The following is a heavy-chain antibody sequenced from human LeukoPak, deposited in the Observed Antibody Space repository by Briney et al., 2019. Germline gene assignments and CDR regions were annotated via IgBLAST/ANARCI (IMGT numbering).Heavy chain of an antibody. CDR3: ARATWDPNYYYYMDV. J-gene: IGHJ6*03. CDR1: GFTFSSYS. CDR2: ISSSSSTI. D-gene: IGHD1-26*01. Sequence: HTGGSLRLSCAASGFTFSSYSMNWVRQAPGKGLEWVSYISSSSSTIYYADSVKGRFTISRDNAKNSLYLQMNSLRAEDTAVYFCARATWDPNYYYYMDVWGKGTTVTISS. V-gene: IGHV3-48*01.